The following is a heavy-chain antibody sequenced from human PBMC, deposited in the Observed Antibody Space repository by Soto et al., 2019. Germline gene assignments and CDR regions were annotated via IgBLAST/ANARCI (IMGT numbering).Heavy chain of an antibody. D-gene: IGHD6-19*01. Sequence: LRLSCAASGFTFSTYWMNWVRQAPGKGLEWVAKINENGSNKYYADSVKGRFTISRDNSKNTLYLQMNSLRPEDTAIYYCAKGPLGAVAGVERYFDFWGQGTLVTVS. CDR3: AKGPLGAVAGVERYFDF. V-gene: IGHV3-7*03. CDR2: INENGSNK. CDR1: GFTFSTYW. J-gene: IGHJ4*02.